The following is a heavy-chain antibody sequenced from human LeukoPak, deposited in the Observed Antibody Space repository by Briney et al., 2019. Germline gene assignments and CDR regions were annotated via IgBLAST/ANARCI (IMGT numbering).Heavy chain of an antibody. Sequence: ASVKVSCKASGYTFATYYIDWVRQAPGQGLEWMGIINPKTGITNYAQKFQGRVTITRDTSASTVYMDLGSLRSEDTAVYYCARGEDIVVVAAATIEYWGQGALVTVSS. J-gene: IGHJ4*02. V-gene: IGHV1-46*01. CDR2: INPKTGIT. D-gene: IGHD2-15*01. CDR1: GYTFATYY. CDR3: ARGEDIVVVAAATIEY.